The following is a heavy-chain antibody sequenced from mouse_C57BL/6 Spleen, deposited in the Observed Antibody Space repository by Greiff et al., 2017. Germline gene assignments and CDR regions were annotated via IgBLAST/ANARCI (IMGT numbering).Heavy chain of an antibody. CDR1: GFSLTSYG. CDR2: IWSDGST. J-gene: IGHJ4*01. V-gene: IGHV2-6*03. Sequence: VQRVESGPGLVAPSQSLSISCTASGFSLTSYGVHWVRQPPGKGLEWLVVIWSDGSTTYNSALKSRLSISKDNSKSQVYLNMNSLQTDDTAMYYCARRSGSSYGAMDYWGQGTSVTVSS. CDR3: ARRSGSSYGAMDY. D-gene: IGHD1-1*01.